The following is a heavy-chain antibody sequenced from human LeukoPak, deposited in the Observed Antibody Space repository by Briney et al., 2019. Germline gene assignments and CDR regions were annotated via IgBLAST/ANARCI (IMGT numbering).Heavy chain of an antibody. Sequence: SETLSLTCAVYGGSFSGYYWSWIRQPPGKGLEWIGEINHSGSTNYNPSLKSRVTISVDTSKNQFSLKLSSVTAADTAVYYCARSPPPAVPAAGRGPELWFDPWGQGTLVAVSS. D-gene: IGHD2-2*01. CDR1: GGSFSGYY. V-gene: IGHV4-34*01. CDR2: INHSGST. J-gene: IGHJ5*02. CDR3: ARSPPPAVPAAGRGPELWFDP.